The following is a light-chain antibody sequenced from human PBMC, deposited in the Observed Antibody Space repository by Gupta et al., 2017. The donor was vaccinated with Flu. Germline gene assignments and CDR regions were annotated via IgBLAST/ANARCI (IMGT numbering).Light chain of an antibody. CDR3: QQSDSTQLT. V-gene: IGKV1-39*01. CDR1: QSISSY. CDR2: AAS. Sequence: DIQMTQSPSSLSASVGDRVTITCRASQSISSYLNWYQQKPGKAPKLLIYAASSLQSGVPSRFSGSGSGTDFTLTISSLQPEDFATYYCQQSDSTQLTFGGRTKVEIK. J-gene: IGKJ4*01.